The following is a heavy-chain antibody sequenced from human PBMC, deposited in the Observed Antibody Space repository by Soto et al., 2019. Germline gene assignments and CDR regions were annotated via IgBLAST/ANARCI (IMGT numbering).Heavy chain of an antibody. CDR2: ISYDGSDK. J-gene: IGHJ4*02. CDR1: GFTFSSYT. V-gene: IGHV3-30*04. CDR3: ARDEGY. Sequence: PGGSLRLSCAASGFTFSSYTMHRVRQTPGKGLERVAVISYDGSDKYYADSVKGRFTISRDNSKNTLYLQMNSLRTEDTAVYYCARDEGYWGQGTLVTVSS.